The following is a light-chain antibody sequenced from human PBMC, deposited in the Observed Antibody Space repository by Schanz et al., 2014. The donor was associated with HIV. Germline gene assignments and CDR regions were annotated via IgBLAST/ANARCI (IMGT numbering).Light chain of an antibody. CDR2: GVS. CDR3: CSYVDSSTFV. J-gene: IGLJ1*01. V-gene: IGLV2-11*01. Sequence: QSALTQPRSVSGSPGQSITISCTGTSSDVGGYKYVSWYQHHPGKAPKLMIYGVSNRPSGVSNRFSGSKSAYTASLTISGLQGEDEADYYCCSYVDSSTFVFGTGTKLNVL. CDR1: SSDVGGYKY.